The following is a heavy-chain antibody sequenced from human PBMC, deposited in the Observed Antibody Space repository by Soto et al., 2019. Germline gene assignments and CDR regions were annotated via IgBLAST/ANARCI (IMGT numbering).Heavy chain of an antibody. D-gene: IGHD3-10*01. Sequence: SETLSLTCTVSGASMNSYHWSWIRQPAGKGLEWIGHIHSSGSTNYNPSLKSRVTISVDTSKNQFSLKLSSVTAADTAVYYCARAPGYYGSGSRASAYFDYWGQGTLVTVS. CDR3: ARAPGYYGSGSRASAYFDY. V-gene: IGHV4-4*07. CDR1: GASMNSYH. J-gene: IGHJ4*02. CDR2: IHSSGST.